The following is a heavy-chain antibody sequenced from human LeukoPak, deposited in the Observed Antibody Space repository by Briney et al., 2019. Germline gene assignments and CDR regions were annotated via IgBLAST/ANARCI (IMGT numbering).Heavy chain of an antibody. CDR3: ARGPYSYDSSGAFDI. Sequence: SETLSLTCAVSGGSLTSGYYYWSWIRQPAGKGLEWIGRISSSGSTNYNPSLKSRVTISVDTSKNQFSLKLSSVTAADTAVYFCARGPYSYDSSGAFDIWGQGTMVTVSS. CDR1: GGSLTSGYYY. J-gene: IGHJ3*02. V-gene: IGHV4-61*02. D-gene: IGHD3-22*01. CDR2: ISSSGST.